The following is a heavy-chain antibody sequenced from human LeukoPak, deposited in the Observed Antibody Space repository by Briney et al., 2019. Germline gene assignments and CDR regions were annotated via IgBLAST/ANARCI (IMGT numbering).Heavy chain of an antibody. CDR3: ATLVSTRYYFDY. CDR2: IYTSGST. J-gene: IGHJ4*02. Sequence: PSETLSLTCTVSGGSISSYYWSWIRQPAGKGLEWIGRIYTSGSTNYNPSLKSRVTMSVDTSKNQFSLRLTSVTAADTTVYFCATLVSTRYYFDYWGQGTLVTVSS. V-gene: IGHV4-4*07. D-gene: IGHD5/OR15-5a*01. CDR1: GGSISSYY.